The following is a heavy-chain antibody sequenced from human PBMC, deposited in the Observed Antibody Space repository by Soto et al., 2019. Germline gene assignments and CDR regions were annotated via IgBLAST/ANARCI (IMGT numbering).Heavy chain of an antibody. CDR3: ARGGTGSIDY. D-gene: IGHD1-26*01. CDR2: IYHSGST. V-gene: IGHV4-4*02. Sequence: SETLSLTCAVSGGSISSTNWWSWVRQLPGQGLDWIGEIYHSGSTNYNPSLKSRLTISVDKSKNQFSLKLSSVTAADTAVYYCARGGTGSIDYWGQGTLVTVSS. J-gene: IGHJ4*02. CDR1: GGSISSTNW.